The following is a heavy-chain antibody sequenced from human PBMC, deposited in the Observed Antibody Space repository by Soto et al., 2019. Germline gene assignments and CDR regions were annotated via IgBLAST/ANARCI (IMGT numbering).Heavy chain of an antibody. V-gene: IGHV4-31*03. CDR2: IYYSGST. J-gene: IGHJ4*02. CDR3: ARGPYDYVWGSYPLDY. Sequence: SETLSLTCTVSGGSISSGGYYWGWIRQHPGKGLEWIGYIYYSGSTYYNPSLKSRVTISVDTSKNQFSLKLSSVTAAETAVYYCARGPYDYVWGSYPLDYWGQGTLVTVS. D-gene: IGHD3-16*02. CDR1: GGSISSGGYY.